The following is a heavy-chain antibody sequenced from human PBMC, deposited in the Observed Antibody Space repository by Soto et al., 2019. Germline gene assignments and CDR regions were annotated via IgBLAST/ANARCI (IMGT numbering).Heavy chain of an antibody. J-gene: IGHJ4*02. D-gene: IGHD1-20*01. V-gene: IGHV4-31*01. CDR3: ARWVEVSLDYFDS. CDR2: IYHSGRT. Sequence: QVQLQESGPGLVKPSQTLSLTCTVSGGSMSNGYYYWSWVRQNPGKGLEWIGHIYHSGRTYYNPSLKSPVGILVATSKNQFSLNLNSVTAADTAVYYCARWVEVSLDYFDSWGQGTPVTVSS. CDR1: GGSMSNGYYY.